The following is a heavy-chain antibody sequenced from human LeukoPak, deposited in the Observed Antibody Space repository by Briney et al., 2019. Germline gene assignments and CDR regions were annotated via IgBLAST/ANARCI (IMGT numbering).Heavy chain of an antibody. V-gene: IGHV7-4-1*02. J-gene: IGHJ4*02. CDR1: GYSSTTYA. CDR3: ARVFGTTIFGIVSKYGNDY. CDR2: INTKTGNP. D-gene: IGHD3-3*01. Sequence: GASVKVSCKASGYSSTTYALNWVRQAPGQGLEWMGWINTKTGNPTCAQDFRGRFVFSLDTSGSTAYLQISSLKAEDTAVYYCARVFGTTIFGIVSKYGNDYWGQGTLVTVSS.